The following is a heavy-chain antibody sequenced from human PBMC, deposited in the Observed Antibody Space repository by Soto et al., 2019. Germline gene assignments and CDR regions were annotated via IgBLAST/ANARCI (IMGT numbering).Heavy chain of an antibody. D-gene: IGHD5-18*01. J-gene: IGHJ4*02. CDR2: IYYSGST. Sequence: SETLSLTCTVSGGSISSGGYYWSWIRQHPGKGLEWIGYIYYSGSTYYNPSLKSRVTISVDRSKTQLSLKLRSVAAADTAVYYCARGRGGAYSYGLDNWGQGNLVTVSS. V-gene: IGHV4-31*03. CDR1: GGSISSGGYY. CDR3: ARGRGGAYSYGLDN.